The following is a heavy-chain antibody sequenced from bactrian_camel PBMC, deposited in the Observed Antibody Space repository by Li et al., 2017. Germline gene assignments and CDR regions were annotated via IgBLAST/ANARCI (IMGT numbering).Heavy chain of an antibody. CDR1: GDTDRDYW. V-gene: IGHV3S9*01. Sequence: VQLVESGGDSVQPGGSLRLSCIYSGDTDRDYWLGWFRQVPGQEREGVACIESDGTISYAHFAKGRFTISKDSAKNTLSLQMNSLKPEDTSMYYCAALKSAGPQFRGPGLDPRLYTLWGQGTQVTVS. CDR2: IESDGTI. CDR3: AALKSAGPQFRGPGLDPRLYTL. D-gene: IGHD1*01. J-gene: IGHJ4*01.